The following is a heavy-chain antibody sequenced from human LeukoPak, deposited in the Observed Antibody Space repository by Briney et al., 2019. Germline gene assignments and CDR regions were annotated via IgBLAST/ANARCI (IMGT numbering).Heavy chain of an antibody. D-gene: IGHD2-15*01. CDR3: AKRGSNKYFDY. CDR2: ISSSGSST. CDR1: GFTFSSYA. Sequence: GGSLRLSCAASGFTFSSYAMSWVRQAPGKGLEWVSAISSSGSSTYYADSVKGRFTIFRDNSKNTLYLQMSSLRAEDTAVYYCAKRGSNKYFDYWGQGTLVTVSS. J-gene: IGHJ4*02. V-gene: IGHV3-23*01.